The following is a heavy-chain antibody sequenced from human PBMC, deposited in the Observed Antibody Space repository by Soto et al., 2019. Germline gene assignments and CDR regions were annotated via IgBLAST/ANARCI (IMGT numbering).Heavy chain of an antibody. D-gene: IGHD3-22*01. Sequence: QVQLVESGGGVVQPGRSLRLSCAASGFTFSSYGMHWARQAPGKGLEWVAVISYDGSNKYYAASVKGRFTISRDNSKNTLYLQMNSLRAEDTAVYYCAKDRGRAMLAVPSKGKDGMDVWGQGTTVTVSS. CDR1: GFTFSSYG. J-gene: IGHJ6*02. V-gene: IGHV3-30*18. CDR2: ISYDGSNK. CDR3: AKDRGRAMLAVPSKGKDGMDV.